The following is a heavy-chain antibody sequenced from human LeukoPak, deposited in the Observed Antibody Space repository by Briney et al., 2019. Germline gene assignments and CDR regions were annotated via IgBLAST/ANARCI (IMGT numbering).Heavy chain of an antibody. J-gene: IGHJ3*02. CDR2: IRYDGSNK. Sequence: GGSLRLSCASSGFTFSSYGMHWVRQAPGKGLEWVAFIRYDGSNKYYADSVKGRFTISRDNSKNTLYLQMNSLRAEDTAVYYCAVEMATPEAIGAFDIWGQGTMVTVSS. D-gene: IGHD5-24*01. V-gene: IGHV3-30*02. CDR1: GFTFSSYG. CDR3: AVEMATPEAIGAFDI.